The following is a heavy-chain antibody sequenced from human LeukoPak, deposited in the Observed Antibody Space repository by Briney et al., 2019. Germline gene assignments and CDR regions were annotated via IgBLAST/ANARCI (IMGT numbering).Heavy chain of an antibody. CDR2: INPSGGTT. CDR3: ASFVEMATIYVF. V-gene: IGHV1-46*03. D-gene: IGHD5-24*01. J-gene: IGHJ4*02. CDR1: GYTFTSYY. Sequence: ASVKVSCKASGYTFTSYYMHWVRQAPGQGLEWMGIINPSGGTTNYAQKFQGRVTITADESTSTAYMELSSLRSEDTAVYYCASFVEMATIYVFWGQGTLVTVSS.